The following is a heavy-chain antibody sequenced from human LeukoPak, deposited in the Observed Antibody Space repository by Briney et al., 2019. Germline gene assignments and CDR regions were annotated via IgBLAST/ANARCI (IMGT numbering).Heavy chain of an antibody. J-gene: IGHJ4*02. CDR3: ARVSTHYDLDFFDF. D-gene: IGHD5-12*01. V-gene: IGHV3-7*04. CDR1: GLNISNYW. Sequence: PGGSLRLSCAASGLNISNYWMTWVRQAPGKGRQWVANIKEDGGQKYYVDSVKGRFTISRDNPKNSLYLHLSRLRAEDTAVYFCARVSTHYDLDFFDFWGQGTLLTVSS. CDR2: IKEDGGQK.